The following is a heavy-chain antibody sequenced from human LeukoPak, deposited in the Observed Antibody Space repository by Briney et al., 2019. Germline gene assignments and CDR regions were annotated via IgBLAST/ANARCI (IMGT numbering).Heavy chain of an antibody. CDR3: ARGEELWFDY. CDR2: INPDTGGA. V-gene: IGHV1-2*02. J-gene: IGHJ4*02. D-gene: IGHD5-18*01. Sequence: GASVKVPCKASGYTFTSYYIHWVRQAPGQGLEWVGLINPDTGGAKYAQKFQGRVTMTRDTSISTAYMELSRLTSDDTAVYFCARGEELWFDYWGQGTLVTVSS. CDR1: GYTFTSYY.